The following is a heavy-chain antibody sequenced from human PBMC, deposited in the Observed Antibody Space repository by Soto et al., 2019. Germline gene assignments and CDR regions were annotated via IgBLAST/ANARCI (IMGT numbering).Heavy chain of an antibody. J-gene: IGHJ3*02. CDR3: ARDGEGIAVPGNSFDI. Sequence: ASVKVSCKASGYTFTSYAIHWVRQAPGQRLEWMGWINAGNGNTKYSQKFQGRVTITRDTSASTAYMELSRLRSEDTAVYYCARDGEGIAVPGNSFDIWGQGTMVTVSS. V-gene: IGHV1-3*01. CDR2: INAGNGNT. CDR1: GYTFTSYA. D-gene: IGHD6-19*01.